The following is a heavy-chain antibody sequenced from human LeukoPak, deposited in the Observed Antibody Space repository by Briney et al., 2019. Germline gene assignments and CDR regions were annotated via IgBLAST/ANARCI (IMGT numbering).Heavy chain of an antibody. D-gene: IGHD2-15*01. V-gene: IGHV4-34*01. CDR3: ARDPVVPATSMQFDWYFDL. CDR1: GGSLSHYY. Sequence: SETLSLTCSVYGGSLSHYYWSWIRQPPGKGLEWIGEINHRGNTIYNPSLKSRVTISVHTSKNQFSLKLSSVTAADTAVYYCARDPVVPATSMQFDWYFDLWGRGTLVTVSS. J-gene: IGHJ2*01. CDR2: INHRGNT.